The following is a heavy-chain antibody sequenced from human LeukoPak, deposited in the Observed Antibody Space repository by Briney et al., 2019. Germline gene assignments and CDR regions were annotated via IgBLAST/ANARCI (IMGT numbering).Heavy chain of an antibody. CDR2: ISGDGVST. CDR1: GLPIADFA. V-gene: IGHV3-43*02. CDR3: AKESGKFDY. J-gene: IGHJ4*02. Sequence: GGSLRLSCVASGLPIADFAMHWVRQAPGKGLEWVSLISGDGVSTLYADSVKGRFSIPRDNSKNSLYLEMNSLRTEDAAMYYCAKESGKFDYWGQGTLVAVSS.